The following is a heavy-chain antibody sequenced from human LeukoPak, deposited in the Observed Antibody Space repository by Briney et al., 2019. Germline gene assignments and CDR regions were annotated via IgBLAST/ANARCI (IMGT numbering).Heavy chain of an antibody. CDR1: GFTVSSNY. CDR2: IYSGGST. V-gene: IGHV3-53*01. J-gene: IGHJ4*02. D-gene: IGHD4-17*01. Sequence: SGGSLSLSCAASGFTVSSNYMSWVRQAPGQGLEWVSVIYSGGSTYYADSVKGRFTISRDNSKNTLYLQMNSLRAEDTAVYYCARQNYGDYGGDFDYWGQGTLVTVSS. CDR3: ARQNYGDYGGDFDY.